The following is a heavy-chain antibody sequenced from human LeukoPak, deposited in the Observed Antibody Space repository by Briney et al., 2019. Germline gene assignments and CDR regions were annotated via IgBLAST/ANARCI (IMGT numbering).Heavy chain of an antibody. V-gene: IGHV4-39*07. Sequence: SETLSLTCTVSGGSISSSSYYWGWIRQPPGKGLEWIGSIYYSGSTYYNPSLKSRVTISVDTSKNQFSLKLSSVTAADTAVYYCAALIAAAPYYFDYWGQGTLVTVSS. J-gene: IGHJ4*02. D-gene: IGHD6-13*01. CDR3: AALIAAAPYYFDY. CDR1: GGSISSSSYY. CDR2: IYYSGST.